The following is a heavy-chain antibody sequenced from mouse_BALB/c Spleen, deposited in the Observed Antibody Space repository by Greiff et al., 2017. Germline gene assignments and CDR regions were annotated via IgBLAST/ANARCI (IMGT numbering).Heavy chain of an antibody. Sequence: QVQLQQSGAELARPGASVKLSCKASGYTFTSYWMQWVKQRPGQGLEWIGAIYPGDGDTRYTQKFKGKATLTADKSSSTAYMQLSSLASEDSAVYYCAIYYGNFWGQGTLVTVSA. D-gene: IGHD2-1*01. J-gene: IGHJ3*01. V-gene: IGHV1-87*01. CDR3: AIYYGNF. CDR2: IYPGDGDT. CDR1: GYTFTSYW.